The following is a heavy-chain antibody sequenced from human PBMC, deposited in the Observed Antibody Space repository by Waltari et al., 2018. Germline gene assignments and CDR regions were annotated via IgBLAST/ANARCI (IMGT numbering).Heavy chain of an antibody. CDR1: GDSITNPYL. Sequence: QLQLQESGPGLVQPSGTLSPTCAVSGDSITNPYLWNWVRQSPGKGLEWIGQVHGSGRTNYNPSFASRITVTLDPYNSQFSLKVASATAADTAVYYCARDRGRGLYLDSWGPGTLVTVSP. J-gene: IGHJ4*02. CDR3: ARDRGRGLYLDS. D-gene: IGHD2-15*01. V-gene: IGHV4-4*02. CDR2: VHGSGRT.